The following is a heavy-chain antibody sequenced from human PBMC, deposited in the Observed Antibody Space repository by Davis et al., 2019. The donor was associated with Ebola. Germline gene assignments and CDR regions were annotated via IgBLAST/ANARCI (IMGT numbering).Heavy chain of an antibody. CDR2: IYYSGST. D-gene: IGHD5-12*01. J-gene: IGHJ4*02. CDR3: ARGRRGNRGYDPGDY. V-gene: IGHV4-31*03. CDR1: GGSISSGGYS. Sequence: MPSETLSLTCTVSGGSISSGGYSWSWIRQHPGKGLEWIGYIYYSGSTYYSPSLKSRVTISVDTSRNLFSLKLTSVTAADTAVYYCARGRRGNRGYDPGDYWGPGTLVTVSS.